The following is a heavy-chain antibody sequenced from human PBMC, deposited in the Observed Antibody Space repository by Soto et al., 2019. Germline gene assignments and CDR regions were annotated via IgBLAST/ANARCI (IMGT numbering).Heavy chain of an antibody. CDR2: IKQDGSEK. V-gene: IGHV3-7*05. Sequence: EVQLVESGGGLVQPGGSLRLSCAASGFTFSSYWMSWVRQAPGKGLEWVANIKQDGSEKYYVDPGKGRFTISRDNAKNSLYLQMNSLRAEDTAVYYCASRDITMVRGVYYYYGMDVWGQGTTVTVSS. J-gene: IGHJ6*02. CDR3: ASRDITMVRGVYYYYGMDV. CDR1: GFTFSSYW. D-gene: IGHD3-10*01.